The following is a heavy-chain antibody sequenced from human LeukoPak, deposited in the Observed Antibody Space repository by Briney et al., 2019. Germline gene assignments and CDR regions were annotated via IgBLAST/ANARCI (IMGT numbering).Heavy chain of an antibody. CDR1: GGSISSYY. CDR3: ARGRGLSGYSYGRPFDY. D-gene: IGHD5-18*01. Sequence: SETLSLTCTVSGGSISSYYWGWIRQPPGKGLEWIGSIYYSGSTYYNPSLRSRVTISVDTSKNQFSLKLSSVTAADTAVYYCARGRGLSGYSYGRPFDYWGQGTLVTVSS. J-gene: IGHJ4*02. V-gene: IGHV4-39*07. CDR2: IYYSGST.